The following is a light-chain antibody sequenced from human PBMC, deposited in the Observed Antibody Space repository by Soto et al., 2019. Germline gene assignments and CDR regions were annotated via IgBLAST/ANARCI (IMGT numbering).Light chain of an antibody. J-gene: IGKJ1*01. V-gene: IGKV3-20*01. Sequence: EIVLTQSPGTLSLSPGERATLSCRASQSVIANYLAWYQQKPGQAPRFLIYGASNRAPGIPDRFSGSGSGTDFTLTISRLEPEDFAVYFCQQYGRSPPTFGQGTKVEIK. CDR1: QSVIANY. CDR2: GAS. CDR3: QQYGRSPPT.